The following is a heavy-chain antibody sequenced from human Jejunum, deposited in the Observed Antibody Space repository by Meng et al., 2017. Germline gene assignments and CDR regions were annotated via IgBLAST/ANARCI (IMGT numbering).Heavy chain of an antibody. CDR1: GFTFSNYA. V-gene: IGHV3-30*01. CDR3: ARAPDYGDFKYYFDY. Sequence: VQRVESGGGVVQPGKSLRLSCAASGFTFSNYAMHWVRQAPGKGLEWVAVISYDGSNLYYGDSVKGRFTISRDNSRNTLYLQMTSLRPEDTAVFYCARAPDYGDFKYYFDYWGQGILVTVSS. D-gene: IGHD4-17*01. CDR2: ISYDGSNL. J-gene: IGHJ4*02.